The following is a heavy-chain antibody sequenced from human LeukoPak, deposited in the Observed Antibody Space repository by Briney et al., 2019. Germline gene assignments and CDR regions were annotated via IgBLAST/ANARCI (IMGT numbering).Heavy chain of an antibody. V-gene: IGHV1-46*01. J-gene: IGHJ4*02. Sequence: GASVKVSCKASGYTFTSYYMHWVRQAPGQGLEWMGIINPSGGSTSYAQKFQGRVTMTRDTFTSTVYMELSSLRSEDTAVYYCARASPSGKIVANPIDYWGQGTLVTVSS. CDR1: GYTFTSYY. D-gene: IGHD3-22*01. CDR3: ARASPSGKIVANPIDY. CDR2: INPSGGST.